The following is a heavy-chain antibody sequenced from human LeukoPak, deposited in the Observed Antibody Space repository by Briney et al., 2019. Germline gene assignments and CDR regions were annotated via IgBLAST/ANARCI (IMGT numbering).Heavy chain of an antibody. CDR3: AKSSTFYYDSSVYYFYIDV. CDR2: ISGSGVST. D-gene: IGHD3-22*01. V-gene: IGHV3-23*01. Sequence: TGGSLRLSCAASGFTYSNYAMSWVRQAPGKGLESVSFISGSGVSTYYADSVKGQFIISRDNSRNTLYLQMDSLRSEDTAVYYCAKSSTFYYDSSVYYFYIDVWGKGTTVTVSS. J-gene: IGHJ6*03. CDR1: GFTYSNYA.